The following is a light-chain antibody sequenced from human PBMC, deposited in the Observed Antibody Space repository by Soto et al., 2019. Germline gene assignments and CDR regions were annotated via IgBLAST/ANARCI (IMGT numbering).Light chain of an antibody. J-gene: IGLJ1*01. V-gene: IGLV2-14*01. CDR1: SSDVGGYNY. CDR3: SSYTSATTYV. Sequence: QSALTQPASVSGSPGQSITISCTGTSSDVGGYNYVSWYQHHPGKAPKLMIHEVSDRPSGISNRFSGSKSGNTASLTISGLRAEDEADYYCSSYTSATTYVFGTGTKLTVL. CDR2: EVS.